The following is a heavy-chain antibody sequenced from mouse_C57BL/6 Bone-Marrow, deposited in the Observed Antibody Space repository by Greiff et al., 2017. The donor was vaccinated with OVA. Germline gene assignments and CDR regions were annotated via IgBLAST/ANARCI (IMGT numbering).Heavy chain of an antibody. J-gene: IGHJ4*01. V-gene: IGHV1-55*01. D-gene: IGHD1-1*01. Sequence: VQLQQSGAELVKPGASVKMSCKASGYTFTSYWITWVKQRPGQGLEWIGDIYPGSGSTNYNEKFKSKATLTVDTSSSTAYMQLSSLTSEDSAVYYCARDSTTEAMDYWGQGTSVTVSS. CDR1: GYTFTSYW. CDR2: IYPGSGST. CDR3: ARDSTTEAMDY.